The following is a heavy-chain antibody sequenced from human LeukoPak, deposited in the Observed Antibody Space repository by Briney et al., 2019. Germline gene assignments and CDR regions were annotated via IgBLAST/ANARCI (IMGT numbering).Heavy chain of an antibody. CDR1: GYTFTSYG. CDR3: ARLRGELLLDY. Sequence: ASVMVSCKASGYTFTSYGISWVRQAPGQGLEWMGWISTYNGNTNYAQKFQGRVTMTTDTFTGTAYMEVRSLRSDDTAVYYCARLRGELLLDYWGQGTLVTVSS. J-gene: IGHJ4*02. V-gene: IGHV1-18*01. CDR2: ISTYNGNT. D-gene: IGHD1-26*01.